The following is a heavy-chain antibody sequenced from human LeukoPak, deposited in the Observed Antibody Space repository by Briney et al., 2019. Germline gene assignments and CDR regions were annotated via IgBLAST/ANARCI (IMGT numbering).Heavy chain of an antibody. CDR2: IYYSGST. J-gene: IGHJ6*02. CDR1: GGSISSYY. D-gene: IGHD2-2*01. CDR3: ARVVSRRDGMDV. Sequence: SETLSLTCTVSGGSISSYYWSWIRQHPGKGLEWIGYIYYSGSTNYNPSLKSRVTISVDTSKNQFSLKLSSVTAADTAVYYCARVVSRRDGMDVWGQGTTVTVSS. V-gene: IGHV4-59*01.